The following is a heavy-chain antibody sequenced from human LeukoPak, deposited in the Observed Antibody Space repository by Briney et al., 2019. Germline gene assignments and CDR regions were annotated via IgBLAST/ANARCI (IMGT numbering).Heavy chain of an antibody. D-gene: IGHD4-11*01. CDR1: GGSFCGYF. V-gene: IGHV4-34*01. CDR3: ARGRETYSFPVDY. J-gene: IGHJ4*02. Sequence: PSETLSLTCAVYGGSFCGYFWNWIRQPPGKGLEWIGEINHRGSTNYNPSLKSRVSISADTSKNQFSLKLNSVTAADTAMYYCARGRETYSFPVDYWGQGTLVIVSS. CDR2: INHRGST.